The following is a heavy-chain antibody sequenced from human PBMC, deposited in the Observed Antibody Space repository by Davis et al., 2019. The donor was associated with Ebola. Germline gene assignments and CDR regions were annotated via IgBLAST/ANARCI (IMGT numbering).Heavy chain of an antibody. CDR2: LYHGGGT. V-gene: IGHV4-59*08. J-gene: IGHJ6*02. Sequence: SETLSLTCTVSGGYISGYYWSWIRQPPGKGLEWIGNLYHGGGTNYSPSLKSRLTISVDTSKNPFSLELSSVTAADTAVYYCARWGGVATIEDYYYYGMDVWGQGTTVTVSS. CDR1: GGYISGYY. CDR3: ARWGGVATIEDYYYYGMDV. D-gene: IGHD5-24*01.